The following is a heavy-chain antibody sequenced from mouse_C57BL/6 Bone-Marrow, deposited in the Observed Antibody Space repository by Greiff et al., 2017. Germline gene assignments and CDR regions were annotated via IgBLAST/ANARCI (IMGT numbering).Heavy chain of an antibody. CDR3: ARLGGYFYFDY. CDR2: IYPRSGNT. J-gene: IGHJ2*01. D-gene: IGHD2-3*01. Sequence: VQLQQSGAELARPGASVKLSCKASGYTFTSYGISWVKQRTGQGLEWIGEIYPRSGNTSYNEKFKGQATLTAAKSSSTAYIELLSLTSEDSAVYFCARLGGYFYFDYCGQGTTLTVSS. V-gene: IGHV1-81*01. CDR1: GYTFTSYG.